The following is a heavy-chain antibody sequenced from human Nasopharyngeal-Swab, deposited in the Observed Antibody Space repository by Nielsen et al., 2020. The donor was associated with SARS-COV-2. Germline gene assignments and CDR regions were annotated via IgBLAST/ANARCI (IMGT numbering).Heavy chain of an antibody. Sequence: LRLSCTVSGGSISSGVYYWSWIRQHPGKGLEWIGYIYYSGSTYYNPSLKSRVTISVDTSKNQFSLKLSSVTAADTAVYYCARVRELVLGSYRWFDPWGQGTLVTVSS. CDR1: GGSISSGVYY. V-gene: IGHV4-31*03. CDR3: ARVRELVLGSYRWFDP. CDR2: IYYSGST. J-gene: IGHJ5*02. D-gene: IGHD3-16*02.